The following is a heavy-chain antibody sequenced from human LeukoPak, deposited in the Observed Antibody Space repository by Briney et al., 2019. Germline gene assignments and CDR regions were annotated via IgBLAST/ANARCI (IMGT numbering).Heavy chain of an antibody. V-gene: IGHV3-30*02. CDR2: IRYDGITK. D-gene: IGHD3-9*01. Sequence: GGSLRLSCTASGFTFSNHGMHWVRQAPGKGLEWVAFIRYDGITKYYADSVKGRFTISRDNSKNTLYLQMNSLRPEDTAVYYCAKTGSRGGTFRPSYYYYYMDVWGEGTTVTISS. CDR3: AKTGSRGGTFRPSYYYYYMDV. J-gene: IGHJ6*03. CDR1: GFTFSNHG.